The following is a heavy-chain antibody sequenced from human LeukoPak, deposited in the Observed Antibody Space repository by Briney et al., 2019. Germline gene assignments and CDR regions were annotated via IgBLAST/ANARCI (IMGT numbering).Heavy chain of an antibody. CDR2: ISGSGGTT. Sequence: GGSLRLSCAASGFSFSSYAMSWVRQAPGKGLEGVSAISGSGGTTYYADSVKGRFTISRDNSKNTLYLQMNSLRAEDTAVYYCAKAGRGYSSSLKGSFDIWGQGTMVTVSS. CDR3: AKAGRGYSSSLKGSFDI. J-gene: IGHJ3*02. V-gene: IGHV3-23*01. D-gene: IGHD3-22*01. CDR1: GFSFSSYA.